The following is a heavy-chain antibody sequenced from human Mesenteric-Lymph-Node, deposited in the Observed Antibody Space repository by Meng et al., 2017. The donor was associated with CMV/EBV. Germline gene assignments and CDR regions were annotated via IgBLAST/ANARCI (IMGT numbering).Heavy chain of an antibody. D-gene: IGHD4-23*01. CDR2: INHSGST. V-gene: IGHV4-34*01. CDR1: GGSFIGYY. J-gene: IGHJ4*02. Sequence: QVQLQQWCAGLLKPSETLSLTCAVYGGSFIGYYWSWIRQPPGKGLEWIGEINHSGSTNYNPSLKSRVTISVDTSKNQFSLKLSSVTAADTAVYYCARYQRWLKSEGGFNYWGQGTLVTVSS. CDR3: ARYQRWLKSEGGFNY.